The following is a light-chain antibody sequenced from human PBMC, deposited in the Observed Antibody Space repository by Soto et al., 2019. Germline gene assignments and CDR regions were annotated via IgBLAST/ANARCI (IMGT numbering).Light chain of an antibody. CDR2: DAS. Sequence: DIQMTQSPSTLSASVGDRVTITCRASQRINNWLAWYQQKPGEAPKLLIYDASNLESGVPSRFRGSGSGTEFTLTISNLRPDDFAKYFCQQYDSFWTFGQGTKVDIK. CDR1: QRINNW. CDR3: QQYDSFWT. V-gene: IGKV1-5*01. J-gene: IGKJ1*01.